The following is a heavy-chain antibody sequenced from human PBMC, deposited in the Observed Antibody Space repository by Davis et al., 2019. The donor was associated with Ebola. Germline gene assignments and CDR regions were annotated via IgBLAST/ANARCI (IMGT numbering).Heavy chain of an antibody. D-gene: IGHD1-26*01. CDR1: GGSISSSSYY. CDR3: ARGRAKTQNWFDP. CDR2: IYYSGST. Sequence: PSETLSLTCTVSGGSISSSSYYWGWIRQPPGKGLEWIGSIYYSGSTYYNPSLKSRVTISVDPSKNQFSLKLSSVTAADTAVYYCARGRAKTQNWFDPWGQGTLVTVSS. J-gene: IGHJ5*02. V-gene: IGHV4-39*07.